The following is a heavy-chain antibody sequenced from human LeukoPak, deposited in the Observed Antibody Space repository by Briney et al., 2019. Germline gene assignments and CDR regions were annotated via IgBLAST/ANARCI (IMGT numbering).Heavy chain of an antibody. CDR2: ISGSGGST. V-gene: IGHV3-23*01. CDR3: AKDQQLWLYAGFDY. Sequence: GGSLRLSCAASGFTFSSYAMSWVRQAPGKGLEWVSAISGSGGSTYYADSVKGRFTISRDNSKNALYLQMNSLRAEDTAVYYCAKDQQLWLYAGFDYWGQGTLVTVSS. D-gene: IGHD5-18*01. J-gene: IGHJ4*02. CDR1: GFTFSSYA.